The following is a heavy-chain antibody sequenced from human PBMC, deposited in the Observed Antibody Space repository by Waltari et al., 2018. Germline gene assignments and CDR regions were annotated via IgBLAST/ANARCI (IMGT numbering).Heavy chain of an antibody. CDR1: GFTFSSYW. CDR2: IKQDGSEK. J-gene: IGHJ2*01. CDR3: ARDIPDRVYDYIWGSYRYTHWYFDL. Sequence: EVQLVESGGGLVQPGGSLRLSCAASGFTFSSYWMSWVRQAPGKGLEGVPNIKQDGSEKYYVDSVKGRFTISRDNAKNSLYLQMNSLRAEDTAVYYCARDIPDRVYDYIWGSYRYTHWYFDLWGRGTLVTVSS. D-gene: IGHD3-16*02. V-gene: IGHV3-7*01.